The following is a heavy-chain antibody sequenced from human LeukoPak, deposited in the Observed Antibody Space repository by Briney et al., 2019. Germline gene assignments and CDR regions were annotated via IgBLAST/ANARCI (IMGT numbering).Heavy chain of an antibody. CDR2: ISYDGSNK. Sequence: GRSLRLSCAASGFTFSSYAVHWVRQAPGKGLEWVAVISYDGSNKYYADSVKGRFTISRDNSKDTLYLQMSSVRVDDTAVYYCARDRGRYYDSRGFYWGYYFDSWGQGILVTVST. D-gene: IGHD3-22*01. J-gene: IGHJ4*02. CDR1: GFTFSSYA. V-gene: IGHV3-30-3*01. CDR3: ARDRGRYYDSRGFYWGYYFDS.